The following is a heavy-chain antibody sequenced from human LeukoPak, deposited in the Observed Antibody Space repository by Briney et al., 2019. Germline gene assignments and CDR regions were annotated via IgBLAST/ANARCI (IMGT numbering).Heavy chain of an antibody. J-gene: IGHJ4*02. CDR3: ARLSGYDLWSGYYGIDY. Sequence: GESLKISCKGSGYSFTSYWIGWVRQMPGKGLEWMGIIYPGDSDTRYSPSFQGQVTISADKSISTAYLQWSSLKASDTAMYYCARLSGYDLWSGYYGIDYWGQGTLVTVSS. CDR2: IYPGDSDT. V-gene: IGHV5-51*01. CDR1: GYSFTSYW. D-gene: IGHD3-3*01.